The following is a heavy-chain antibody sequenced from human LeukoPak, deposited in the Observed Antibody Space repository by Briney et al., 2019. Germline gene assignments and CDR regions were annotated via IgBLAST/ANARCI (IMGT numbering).Heavy chain of an antibody. D-gene: IGHD2-2*01. CDR1: GFTFSSYS. J-gene: IGHJ6*04. V-gene: IGHV3-48*01. CDR3: ARDGGYCSSTSCPLGV. Sequence: GGSLRLSCAASGFTFSSYSTNWVRQAPGKGLEWVSYISSSSSTIYYADTVKGRFTISRDNAKNSLYLQMNSLRAEDTAVYYCARDGGYCSSTSCPLGVWGKGTTVTVSS. CDR2: ISSSSSTI.